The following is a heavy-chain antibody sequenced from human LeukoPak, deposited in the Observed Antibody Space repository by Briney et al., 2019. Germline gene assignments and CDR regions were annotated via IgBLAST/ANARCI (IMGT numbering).Heavy chain of an antibody. J-gene: IGHJ3*02. CDR3: AKEWIVVVVALNDAFDI. CDR2: ISGSGSST. Sequence: PGGSLRLSCVASGFTFSRYGMSWVRQAPGKGLEWVSAISGSGSSTYYADSVKGRFTISRDNSKNRMYLQMNSLRAEDTAVYYCAKEWIVVVVALNDAFDIWGQGTMVTVSP. V-gene: IGHV3-23*01. D-gene: IGHD2-15*01. CDR1: GFTFSRYG.